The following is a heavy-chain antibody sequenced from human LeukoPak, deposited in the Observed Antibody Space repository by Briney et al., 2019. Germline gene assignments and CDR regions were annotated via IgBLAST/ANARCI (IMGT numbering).Heavy chain of an antibody. CDR2: ISSSSSTI. CDR3: ARDRRRGELKGPLL. Sequence: GGSLRLSCAASGFTFSKAWMSWVRQAPGKGLGWVSYISSSSSTIYYADSVKGRFTISRDNAKNSLYLQMNSLRAEDTAVYYCARDRRRGELKGPLLWGQGTMVTVSS. CDR1: GFTFSKAW. J-gene: IGHJ3*01. D-gene: IGHD1-26*01. V-gene: IGHV3-48*04.